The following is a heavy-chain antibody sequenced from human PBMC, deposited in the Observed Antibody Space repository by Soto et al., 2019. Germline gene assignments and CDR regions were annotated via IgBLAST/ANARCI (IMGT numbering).Heavy chain of an antibody. Sequence: ASVKVSCKASGYTFTSHGSSWVRQAPGQGLEWMGWISAYNGNTNYAQKLQGRVTMTTDTSTSTAYMELRSLRSDDTAVYYCARGQLRTYYYGSGSYPFGDYWGQGTLVTVSS. CDR1: GYTFTSHG. CDR3: ARGQLRTYYYGSGSYPFGDY. J-gene: IGHJ4*02. D-gene: IGHD3-10*01. CDR2: ISAYNGNT. V-gene: IGHV1-18*01.